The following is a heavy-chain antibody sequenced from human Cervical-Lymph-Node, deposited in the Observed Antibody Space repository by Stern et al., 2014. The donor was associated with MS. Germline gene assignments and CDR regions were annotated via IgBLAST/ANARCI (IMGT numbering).Heavy chain of an antibody. CDR3: ARHVQGFDY. Sequence: EVQLVESGAEVKKPGESLKISCKLSGYSFTIYYIDWVRQMPGKGLECMGFTNPYDSYTTYSPSFQGQVTISAYKSITTAYLQWSSLRASDTAMYYCARHVQGFDYWGQGTLVTVSS. CDR2: TNPYDSYT. J-gene: IGHJ4*02. CDR1: GYSFTIYY. V-gene: IGHV5-51*01.